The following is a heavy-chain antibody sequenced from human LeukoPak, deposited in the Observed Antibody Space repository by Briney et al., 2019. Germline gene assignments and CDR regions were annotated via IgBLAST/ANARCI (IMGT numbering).Heavy chain of an antibody. CDR3: AKDLRAISGSPYYFDY. CDR2: IRYDGSNR. V-gene: IGHV3-30*02. CDR1: GFTFSSYG. Sequence: GGSLRLSCAASGFTFSSYGMHWVRQAPGKGLEWVAFIRYDGSNRYYADSVKGRFTISRDNSKNTLYLQMNSLRAEDTAVYYCAKDLRAISGSPYYFDYWGQGTLVTASS. J-gene: IGHJ4*02. D-gene: IGHD3-9*01.